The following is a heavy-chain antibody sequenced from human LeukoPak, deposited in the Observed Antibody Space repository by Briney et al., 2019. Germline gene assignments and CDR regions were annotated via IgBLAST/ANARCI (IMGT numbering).Heavy chain of an antibody. CDR1: GFTFSSYE. V-gene: IGHV3-48*03. Sequence: GGSLRLSCAASGFTFSSYEMNWVRRAPGKGLEWVSYISSSGSTIYYADSVKGRFTISGDNAKNSLYLQMNSLRAEDTAVYYCARDSGRNYRGAFDIWGQGTMVTVSS. CDR2: ISSSGSTI. CDR3: ARDSGRNYRGAFDI. J-gene: IGHJ3*02. D-gene: IGHD4-23*01.